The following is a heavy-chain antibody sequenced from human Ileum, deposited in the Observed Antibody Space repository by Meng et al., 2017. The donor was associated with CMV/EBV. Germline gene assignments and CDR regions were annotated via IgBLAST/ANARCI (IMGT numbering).Heavy chain of an antibody. D-gene: IGHD2-15*01. CDR1: GYTFTDYY. V-gene: IGHV1-2*02. CDR2: IHPNGGAP. Sequence: ASVKVSCKASGYTFTDYYIHWVRQAPGQGLEWLAWIHPNGGAPNYAPKFQGRVTVTRDTSINTVYLELDSLISDDTAIYYCAKDGPQMIRFDYWGQGTPVTVSS. J-gene: IGHJ4*02. CDR3: AKDGPQMIRFDY.